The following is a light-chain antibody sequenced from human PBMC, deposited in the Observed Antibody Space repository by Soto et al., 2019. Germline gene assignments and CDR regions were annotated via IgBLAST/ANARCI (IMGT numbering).Light chain of an antibody. CDR2: DAS. CDR3: EQYNNWPIT. J-gene: IGKJ5*01. CDR1: QSVSSY. Sequence: EIVFTQSPSTLSVSPGERATLSCRASQSVSSYLAWYQQKPGQAPRLLIYDASNRATGIPARFSGSGSGTDFTLTISSLQSEDFAVYYCEQYNNWPITFGQGTRLEIK. V-gene: IGKV3-11*01.